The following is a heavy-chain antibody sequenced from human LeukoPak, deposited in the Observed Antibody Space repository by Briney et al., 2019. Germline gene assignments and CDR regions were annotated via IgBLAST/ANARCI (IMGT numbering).Heavy chain of an antibody. D-gene: IGHD6-19*01. CDR2: ISSSGSTI. V-gene: IGHV3-48*03. CDR3: ARGGCSSNFDY. CDR1: GFTFSSYE. Sequence: PGGSLRLSCAASGFTFSSYEMNWVRQAPGKGLEWVSYISSSGSTIYYADSVKGRFTISRDNAKNSLYLQMNSLRAEDTAVYYCARGGCSSNFDYWGQGTLVTVSS. J-gene: IGHJ4*02.